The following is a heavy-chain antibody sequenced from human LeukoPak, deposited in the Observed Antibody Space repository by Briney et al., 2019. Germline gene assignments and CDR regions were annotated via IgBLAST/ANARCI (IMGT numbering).Heavy chain of an antibody. CDR3: TTDLYDYVWGSYRPTGY. D-gene: IGHD3-16*02. V-gene: IGHV3-15*01. CDR2: IKSKTDGGTT. Sequence: GGSLRLSCAASGFTFSNAWMSWDRQAPGKGLEWVGRIKSKTDGGTTDYAAPVKGRFTISRDDSKNTLYLQMNSLKTEDTAVYYCTTDLYDYVWGSYRPTGYWGQGTLVTVSS. J-gene: IGHJ4*02. CDR1: GFTFSNAW.